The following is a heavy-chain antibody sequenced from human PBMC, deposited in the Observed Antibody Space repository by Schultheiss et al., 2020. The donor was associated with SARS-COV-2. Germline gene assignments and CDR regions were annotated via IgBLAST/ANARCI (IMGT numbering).Heavy chain of an antibody. CDR3: ARESGTTVVSPGYYYYGLDV. D-gene: IGHD2/OR15-2a*01. J-gene: IGHJ6*02. V-gene: IGHV1-2*02. CDR2: INPDSGDT. CDR1: GYTFTGSY. Sequence: KISCKASGYTFTGSYMHWVRQAPGLGLEWMGWINPDSGDTNYAQKFQGRVTMTRATSINTAYMELPSLRSDDTAVYYCARESGTTVVSPGYYYYGLDVWGQGTTVTVSS.